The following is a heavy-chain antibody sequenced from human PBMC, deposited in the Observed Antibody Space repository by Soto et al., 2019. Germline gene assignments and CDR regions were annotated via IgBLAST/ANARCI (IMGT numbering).Heavy chain of an antibody. D-gene: IGHD5-12*01. CDR3: ARGTPITYWYFDL. V-gene: IGHV1-2*04. Sequence: QVQLVQSGAEVKKPGASVKVSCKASGYTFTGYYMHCVLQAPGQGLEWMGWINPNSGGTNYAQKFQGWVTMTRDTSISTAYMELSRLRSDDTAVYYCARGTPITYWYFDLWGRGTLVTVSS. J-gene: IGHJ2*01. CDR2: INPNSGGT. CDR1: GYTFTGYY.